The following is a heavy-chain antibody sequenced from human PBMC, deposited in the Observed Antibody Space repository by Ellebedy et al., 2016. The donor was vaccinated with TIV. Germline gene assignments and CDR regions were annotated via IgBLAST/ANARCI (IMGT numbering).Heavy chain of an antibody. CDR3: AREPLGFGELLSGIYYYYGMDV. D-gene: IGHD3-10*01. CDR1: GGTFSSYA. V-gene: IGHV1-69*04. CDR2: IIPILGIA. Sequence: AASVKVSCKASGGTFSSYAISWVRQAPGQGLEWMGRIIPILGIANYAQKFQGRVPITPDKSTSKAYMELSRLRSEDTGVYYCAREPLGFGELLSGIYYYYGMDVWGQGTTVTGSS. J-gene: IGHJ6*02.